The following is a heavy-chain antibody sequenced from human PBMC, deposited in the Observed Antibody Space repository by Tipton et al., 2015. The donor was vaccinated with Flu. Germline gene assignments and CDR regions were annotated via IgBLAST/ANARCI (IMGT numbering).Heavy chain of an antibody. Sequence: TLSLTCAVSGYSISSGYYWGWVRQPPGKGLEWIGNVHQTGSTYYNPSLTSRVTIAVDRPRNQFSLRLTSVTAADTAVYYCARVGGWGYGMDVWGQGTTVTVS. V-gene: IGHV4-38-2*01. D-gene: IGHD3-16*01. CDR3: ARVGGWGYGMDV. CDR2: VHQTGST. J-gene: IGHJ6*02. CDR1: GYSISSGYY.